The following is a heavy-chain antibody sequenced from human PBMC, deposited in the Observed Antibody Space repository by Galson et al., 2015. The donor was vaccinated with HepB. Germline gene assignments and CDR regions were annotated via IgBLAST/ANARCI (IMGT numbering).Heavy chain of an antibody. CDR2: IRSKANSYAT. V-gene: IGHV3-73*01. J-gene: IGHJ6*02. CDR3: TSPPSGYDRPDLYYYYGMDV. CDR1: GFTFSGSA. Sequence: SLRLSCAASGFTFSGSAMHWVRQASGKGLEWVGRIRSKANSYATAYAASVKGRFTISRDDSKNTAYLQMNSLKTEDTAVYYCTSPPSGYDRPDLYYYYGMDVWGQGTTVTVSS. D-gene: IGHD5-12*01.